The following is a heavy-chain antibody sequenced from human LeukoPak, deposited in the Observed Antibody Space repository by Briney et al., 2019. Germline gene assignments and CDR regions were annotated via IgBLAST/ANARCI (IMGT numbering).Heavy chain of an antibody. V-gene: IGHV4-4*02. CDR1: GDDISSSNW. D-gene: IGHD3-10*01. Sequence: SGTLSLTCSVSGDDISSSNWWTWVRQPPQKGLEWIGEVYHSGSTNYNPSLKNRIYMSVDKSRNRFSLRLTSVTAADTAVYFCARVSGSGLYFKSFDPWGQGTLVIVSS. CDR2: VYHSGST. CDR3: ARVSGSGLYFKSFDP. J-gene: IGHJ5*01.